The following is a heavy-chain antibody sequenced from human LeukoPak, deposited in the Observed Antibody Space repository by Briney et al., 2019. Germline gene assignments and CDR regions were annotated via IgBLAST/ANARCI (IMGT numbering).Heavy chain of an antibody. Sequence: GGSLRLSCAASGFTFSIYAMSWVRQAPGKGLEWVSGISTGGGSTDYADSVKGRFTISRDNSKNTLYLQMNSLRVEDTAIYYCAKVSGNTYLHYATDVWGQGTTVTVSS. CDR2: ISTGGGST. D-gene: IGHD2-2*02. J-gene: IGHJ6*02. CDR1: GFTFSIYA. V-gene: IGHV3-23*01. CDR3: AKVSGNTYLHYATDV.